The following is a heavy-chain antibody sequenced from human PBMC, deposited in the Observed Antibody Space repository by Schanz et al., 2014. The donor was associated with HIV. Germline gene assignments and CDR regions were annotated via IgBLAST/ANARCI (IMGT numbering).Heavy chain of an antibody. CDR3: ARDAARYVDWSYYFDF. CDR2: FSGSGGST. J-gene: IGHJ4*02. Sequence: EVQLLESGGGLVQPGGSLRLSCAASGFTFSNYDMTWVRQAPGTGLEWVSGFSGSGGSTYYADSVKGRFTISRDNSKKTLYLQMNSLRAEDTAVYYCARDAARYVDWSYYFDFWGQGTLVTVSS. CDR1: GFTFSNYD. D-gene: IGHD3-9*01. V-gene: IGHV3-23*01.